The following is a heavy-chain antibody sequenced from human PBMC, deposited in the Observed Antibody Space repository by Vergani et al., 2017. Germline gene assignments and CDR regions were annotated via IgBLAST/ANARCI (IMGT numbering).Heavy chain of an antibody. CDR1: GFTFTAHG. CDR2: ISGQNFRA. J-gene: IGHJ4*02. Sequence: EVQLLESGGGPAQPGESPRLSCVASGFTFTAHGLNRVRQAPGKGLEWVSGISGQNFRAHYADPVKGRFTICRDDSKNTAYLQINSLRAEDTAFYYCTDLYGDDGFSAFWGQGTLVTVSS. CDR3: TDLYGDDGFSAF. V-gene: IGHV3-23*01. D-gene: IGHD2-21*01.